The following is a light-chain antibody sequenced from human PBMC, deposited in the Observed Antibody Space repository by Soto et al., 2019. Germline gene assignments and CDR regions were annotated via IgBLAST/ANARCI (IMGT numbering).Light chain of an antibody. CDR3: LQDYNFPWT. V-gene: IGKV3-15*01. CDR2: GAT. CDR1: QSVSIL. J-gene: IGKJ1*01. Sequence: IGMTQSPATLFVSPGERATHSCRASQSVSILLAWYQQKPGQAPRLLIHGATTRATGIPARFSGSGSGTDFTLTISSLQPEDFATYYCLQDYNFPWTFGQGTKVDIK.